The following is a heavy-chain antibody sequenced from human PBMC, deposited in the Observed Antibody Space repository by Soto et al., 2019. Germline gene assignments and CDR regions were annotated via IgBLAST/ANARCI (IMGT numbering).Heavy chain of an antibody. V-gene: IGHV4-4*07. Sequence: QVQLQESGPGLVKPSETLSLTCTVSGGSISSYYWSWIRQPAGKGLEWIGRIYTSGSTNYNPSLNSRVTMSVDTSKNQFSLKLSSVTAADTAVYYCARDKGAGSSGAFTHYYYGMDVWGQGTTVTVSS. CDR1: GGSISSYY. D-gene: IGHD3-10*01. J-gene: IGHJ6*02. CDR2: IYTSGST. CDR3: ARDKGAGSSGAFTHYYYGMDV.